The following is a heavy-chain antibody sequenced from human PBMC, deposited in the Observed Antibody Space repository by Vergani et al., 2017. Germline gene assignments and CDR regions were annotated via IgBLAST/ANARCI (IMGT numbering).Heavy chain of an antibody. J-gene: IGHJ6*03. CDR1: GFTFSSYA. D-gene: IGHD4-17*01. Sequence: EVQLLESGGGLLQPGGSLRLSCAASGFTFSSYAMSWVRQAPGKGLEWVSLIGGSGVQTYYADSVKGRFTISRDNSKNTLYLQMNSLRAEDTAVYYCAKSAFSDYSSLHRVYYMVVWGKGTTVTVSS. V-gene: IGHV3-23*01. CDR2: IGGSGVQT. CDR3: AKSAFSDYSSLHRVYYMVV.